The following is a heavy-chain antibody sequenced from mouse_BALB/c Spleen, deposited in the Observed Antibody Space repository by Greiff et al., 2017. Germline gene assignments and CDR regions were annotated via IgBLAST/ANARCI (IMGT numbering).Heavy chain of an antibody. D-gene: IGHD1-2*01. CDR3: ATGYYFDY. CDR2: ISSGGST. Sequence: EVKLVESGGGLVKPGGSLKLSCAASGFTFSSYAMSWVRQTPEKRLEWVASISSGGSTYYPDSVKGRFTIARDNARNILYLQMSSLRSEDTAMYYCATGYYFDYWGQGTTLTVSS. V-gene: IGHV5-6-5*01. CDR1: GFTFSSYA. J-gene: IGHJ2*01.